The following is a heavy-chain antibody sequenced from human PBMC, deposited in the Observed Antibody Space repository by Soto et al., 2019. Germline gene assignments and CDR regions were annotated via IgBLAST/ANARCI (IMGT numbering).Heavy chain of an antibody. CDR3: VRDPCRDFFDWYFDL. Sequence: QLVESGGGVVQPGGSLRLSCAASGFAFSRFALHWLRQAPGTGLEWVALISYDRTTKYYPDAVKGRFAISRDNSNNTLYLELNSVRPEDTALYYCVRDPCRDFFDWYFDLWGEGTMVTFSS. D-gene: IGHD2-21*02. CDR1: GFAFSRFA. V-gene: IGHV3-30*09. CDR2: ISYDRTTK. J-gene: IGHJ2*01.